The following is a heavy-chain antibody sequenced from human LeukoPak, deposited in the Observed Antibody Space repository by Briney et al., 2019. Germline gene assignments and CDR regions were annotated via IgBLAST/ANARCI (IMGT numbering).Heavy chain of an antibody. CDR2: ISSLSGAI. CDR1: GFTFSSYS. J-gene: IGHJ4*02. Sequence: GGSLRLSCAASGFTFSSYSMNWVRQAPGKGLEWVSYISSLSGAINYADSVKGRFIISRDNAKNSMFLQMNSLRAEDTAVYYCVRDQGGAVSYWGQGTLVTVSS. V-gene: IGHV3-48*01. D-gene: IGHD3-16*01. CDR3: VRDQGGAVSY.